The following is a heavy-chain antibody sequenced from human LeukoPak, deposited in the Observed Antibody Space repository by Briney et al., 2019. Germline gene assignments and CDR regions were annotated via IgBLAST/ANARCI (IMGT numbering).Heavy chain of an antibody. Sequence: GGSLRLSCAASGFTFDDYAMHWVRQAPGKGLEWVSGISWNSGSIGYADSVKGRFTISRDNAKNSLYLQMNSLRAEDTAVYYCARGSTIAAWLVDYWGQGTLVTVSS. CDR2: ISWNSGSI. J-gene: IGHJ4*02. D-gene: IGHD6-6*01. CDR1: GFTFDDYA. CDR3: ARGSTIAAWLVDY. V-gene: IGHV3-9*01.